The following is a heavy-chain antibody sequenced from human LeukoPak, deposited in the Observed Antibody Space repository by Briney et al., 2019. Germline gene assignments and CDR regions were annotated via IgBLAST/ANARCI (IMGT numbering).Heavy chain of an antibody. J-gene: IGHJ4*02. Sequence: SETLSLTCTVSGGSISSYYWSWIRQPPGKGLEWIGYIYYRGSINYNPSLKSRVTISVDTSRNHFSLKLNSVTAADTAVYYCARDIGATPHLGDWGQGTLVTVSS. CDR2: IYYRGSI. CDR3: ARDIGATPHLGD. CDR1: GGSISSYY. D-gene: IGHD1-26*01. V-gene: IGHV4-59*01.